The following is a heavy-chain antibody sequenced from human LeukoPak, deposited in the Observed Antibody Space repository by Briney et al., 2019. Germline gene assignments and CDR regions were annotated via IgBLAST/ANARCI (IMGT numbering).Heavy chain of an antibody. CDR2: ISSSSSYI. CDR3: ARDKKGEVKQWLVDAVDI. V-gene: IGHV3-21*01. J-gene: IGHJ3*02. Sequence: GGSLRLSCAASGFTFSSYSMNWVRQAPGKGLEWVSSISSSSSYIYYADSVKGRFTISRDNAKNSLYLQMNSLRAEDTAVYYCARDKKGEVKQWLVDAVDIWGQGTMVTVSS. D-gene: IGHD6-19*01. CDR1: GFTFSSYS.